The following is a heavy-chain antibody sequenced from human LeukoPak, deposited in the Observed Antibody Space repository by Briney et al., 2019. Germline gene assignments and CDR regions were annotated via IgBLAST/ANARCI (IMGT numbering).Heavy chain of an antibody. CDR2: IYYSGST. CDR1: GGSVSSGSYY. Sequence: SETLSLTCTGSGGSVSSGSYYWRWIRQPPGKGLEWIGYIYYSGSTNYNPSLKSRVTISVDTSKNQFSLKLSSVTAADTAVYYCARVLRGYSGYDYYFDYWGQGTLVTVSS. J-gene: IGHJ4*02. CDR3: ARVLRGYSGYDYYFDY. D-gene: IGHD5-12*01. V-gene: IGHV4-61*01.